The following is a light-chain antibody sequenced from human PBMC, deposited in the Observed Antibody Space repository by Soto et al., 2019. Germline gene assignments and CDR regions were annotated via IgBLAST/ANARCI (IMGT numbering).Light chain of an antibody. V-gene: IGLV1-51*01. CDR2: DNG. CDR3: GTWDNSLSAV. Sequence: QSVLTQPPSVSAAPGQKVTISCSGSSSNIGSNYVSWYQQLPGAAPKLLIYDNGKRPSGIPDRFSGSQSGTSATLGITGRQTGDEADYYCGTWDNSLSAVFGGGTKVTVL. J-gene: IGLJ2*01. CDR1: SSNIGSNY.